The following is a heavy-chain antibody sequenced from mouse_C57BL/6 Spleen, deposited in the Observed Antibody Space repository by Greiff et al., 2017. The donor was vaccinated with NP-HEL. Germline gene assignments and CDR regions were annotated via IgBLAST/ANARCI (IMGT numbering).Heavy chain of an antibody. CDR1: GCTFTSYW. CDR3: AREGVYDGYYGAMDY. Sequence: VQLQQSGAELVKPGASVKMSCKASGCTFTSYWITWVKQRPGQGLEWIGDIYPGSGSTNYNEKFKSKATLTVDTSSSTAYMQLSSLTSEDSAVYYCAREGVYDGYYGAMDYWGQGTSVTVSS. CDR2: IYPGSGST. J-gene: IGHJ4*01. D-gene: IGHD2-3*01. V-gene: IGHV1-55*01.